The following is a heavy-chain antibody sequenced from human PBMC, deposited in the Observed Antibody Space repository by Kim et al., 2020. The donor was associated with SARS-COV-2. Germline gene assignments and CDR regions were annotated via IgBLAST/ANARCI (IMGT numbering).Heavy chain of an antibody. D-gene: IGHD5-18*01. Sequence: PSLKSRVTISVDTSKNQFSLKLSSVTAADTAVYYCARLRYSYGYRDLFDYWGQGTLVTVSS. V-gene: IGHV4-39*01. J-gene: IGHJ4*02. CDR3: ARLRYSYGYRDLFDY.